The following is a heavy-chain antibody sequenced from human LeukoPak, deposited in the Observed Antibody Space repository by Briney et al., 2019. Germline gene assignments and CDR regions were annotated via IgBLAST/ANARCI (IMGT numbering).Heavy chain of an antibody. Sequence: GASVKVSCKASGYTFTSYGISWVRQAPGQGLEWMGWISAYNGNTNYAQKLQGRVTMTTDTSTSTAYIELRSLRSDDTAVYYCARDSHDYVWGSLGYWGQGTLVTVSS. CDR2: ISAYNGNT. CDR1: GYTFTSYG. CDR3: ARDSHDYVWGSLGY. J-gene: IGHJ4*02. V-gene: IGHV1-18*04. D-gene: IGHD3-16*01.